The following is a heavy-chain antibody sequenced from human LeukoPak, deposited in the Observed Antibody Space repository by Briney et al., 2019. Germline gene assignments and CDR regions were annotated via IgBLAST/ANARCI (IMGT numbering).Heavy chain of an antibody. CDR1: GFTFSSFA. Sequence: PGGSLRLSCAASGFTFSSFAMSWVRQAPGRGLEWVSSISGSGESTYYADYVKGRFTISRDNSKKTLNLQLNSLRAEDTAVYYCAKDAIGQYRPYYFDCWGQGTLVTVSS. CDR2: ISGSGEST. D-gene: IGHD3-16*02. J-gene: IGHJ4*02. V-gene: IGHV3-23*01. CDR3: AKDAIGQYRPYYFDC.